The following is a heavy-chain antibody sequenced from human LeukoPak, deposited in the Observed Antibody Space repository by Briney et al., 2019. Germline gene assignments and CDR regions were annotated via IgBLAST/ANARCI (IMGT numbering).Heavy chain of an antibody. CDR3: ARLRVSGSYLYYFDY. V-gene: IGHV4-4*09. Sequence: SETLSLTCTVSNGSISSYHWSWVRQPPGKGLEWIGYILTSGTTNYNPSLKSRLTISVDTSKNQFTLKLSSVTAADTAVYYCARLRVSGSYLYYFDYWGQGTLVTISS. D-gene: IGHD1-26*01. CDR1: NGSISSYH. CDR2: ILTSGTT. J-gene: IGHJ4*02.